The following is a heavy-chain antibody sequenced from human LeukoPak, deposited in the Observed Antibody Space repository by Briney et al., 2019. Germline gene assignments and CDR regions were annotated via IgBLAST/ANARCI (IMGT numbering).Heavy chain of an antibody. D-gene: IGHD1-26*01. CDR2: IYYGGNT. J-gene: IGHJ4*02. CDR3: AALSGVGVKIGFDY. Sequence: GGSLRLSCAASGFTVSSNHMNWVRQAPGRGLEWVSIIYYGGNTFYADSVKGRFTISRDNSKNTLYPQINSLRAEDTAVYYCAALSGVGVKIGFDYWGQGALVVVSS. V-gene: IGHV3-66*01. CDR1: GFTVSSNH.